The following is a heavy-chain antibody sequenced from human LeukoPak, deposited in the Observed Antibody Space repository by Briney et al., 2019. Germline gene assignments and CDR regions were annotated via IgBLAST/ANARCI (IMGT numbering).Heavy chain of an antibody. J-gene: IGHJ4*02. CDR1: GFTLSTKC. V-gene: IGHV3-53*04. D-gene: IGHD5-18*01. CDR2: IYSGGTT. Sequence: PGGSLRLSCAASGFTLSTKCMTWVRQAPGKGLEWVSTIYSGGTTYYADSVMGRFTISRHNSRNTLYLQMNSLRAEDTAVYYCARVDTVMAYYFDLWGQGTLVTVSS. CDR3: ARVDTVMAYYFDL.